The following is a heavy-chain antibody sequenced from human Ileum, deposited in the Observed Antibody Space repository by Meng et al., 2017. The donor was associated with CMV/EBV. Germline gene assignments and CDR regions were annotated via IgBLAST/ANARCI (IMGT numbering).Heavy chain of an antibody. Sequence: SGFTLSTYWTHWVRQAPGKWLMLVSRLTPDGSITDYADSVKGRFSISRDNAKNTMYLQMNSLRAEDTAVYFCLRGGDTVARGLSPWGQGTLVTVSS. V-gene: IGHV3-74*01. D-gene: IGHD5-12*01. CDR1: GFTLSTYW. CDR3: LRGGDTVARGLSP. J-gene: IGHJ5*02. CDR2: LTPDGSIT.